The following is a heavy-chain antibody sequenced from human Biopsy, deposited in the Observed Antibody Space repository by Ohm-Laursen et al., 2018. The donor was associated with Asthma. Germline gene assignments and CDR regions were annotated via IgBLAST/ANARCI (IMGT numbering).Heavy chain of an antibody. CDR2: ISYDGGNK. D-gene: IGHD4-23*01. V-gene: IGHV3-30*03. Sequence: SLRLSCSASGFTFSIYDIHWVRQAPGKGLEWVAVISYDGGNKFYGDSVKGRFTLSRDNSRNTLYLQMNSLRVEDTAIYYCARTHERWTSIQDDALDIGGQGTMVIVSS. CDR3: ARTHERWTSIQDDALDI. J-gene: IGHJ3*02. CDR1: GFTFSIYD.